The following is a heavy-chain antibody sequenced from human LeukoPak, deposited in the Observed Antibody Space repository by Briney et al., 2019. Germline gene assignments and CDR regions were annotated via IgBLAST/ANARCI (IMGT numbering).Heavy chain of an antibody. J-gene: IGHJ6*03. CDR2: IYHSGST. CDR1: GYSISSGYY. V-gene: IGHV4-38-2*02. Sequence: SETLSLTCTVSGYSISSGYYWGWIRQPPGKGLEWIGSIYHSGSTYYNPSLKSRVTISVDTSKNQFSLKLSSVTAADTAVYYCASQNLKKGYCSGGSCYPGEVYYYMDVWGKGTTVTVSS. D-gene: IGHD2-15*01. CDR3: ASQNLKKGYCSGGSCYPGEVYYYMDV.